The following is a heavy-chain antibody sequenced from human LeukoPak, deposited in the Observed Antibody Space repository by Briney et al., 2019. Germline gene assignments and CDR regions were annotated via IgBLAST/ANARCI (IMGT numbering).Heavy chain of an antibody. V-gene: IGHV3-21*01. CDR2: ISSSSSYI. CDR3: ARATVATNGGRDY. J-gene: IGHJ4*02. D-gene: IGHD5-12*01. Sequence: PGGSLRLSCAASGFTFSSYSMNWVRQAPGKGLEWVSSISSSSSYIYYADSVKGRFTISRDHAKNSLYLQMNSLRAEDTAVYYCARATVATNGGRDYWGQGTLVTVSS. CDR1: GFTFSSYS.